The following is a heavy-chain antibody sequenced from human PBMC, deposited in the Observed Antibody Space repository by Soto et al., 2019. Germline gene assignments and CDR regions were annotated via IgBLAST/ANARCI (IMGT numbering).Heavy chain of an antibody. Sequence: EVQLVESGGGLIQPGGSLRLSCAASGFTFSNDCMHWVRQVPGKGLLWVANINSDGSRTPYADSVKGRFTITRDNAKNTLSLQMNRLRAEDTGFYYCARDRNWASDYWGQGTLVTVSS. CDR1: GFTFSNDC. CDR3: ARDRNWASDY. D-gene: IGHD7-27*01. CDR2: INSDGSRT. V-gene: IGHV3-74*01. J-gene: IGHJ4*02.